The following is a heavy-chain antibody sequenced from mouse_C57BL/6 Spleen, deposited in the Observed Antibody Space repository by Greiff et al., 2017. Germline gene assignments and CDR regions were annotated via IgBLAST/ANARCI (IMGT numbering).Heavy chain of an antibody. CDR3: ARGGEGRLAY. CDR2: ISSGGDYI. D-gene: IGHD1-1*02. Sequence: EVHLVESGEGLVKPGGSLKLSCAASGFTFSSYAMSWVRQIPEKRLEWVAYISSGGDYIYYADTVKGRFTISRDNTRNTLYLQMGSLKAEDTAMYYCARGGEGRLAYWGQGTLVTVSA. V-gene: IGHV5S21*01. CDR1: GFTFSSYA. J-gene: IGHJ3*01.